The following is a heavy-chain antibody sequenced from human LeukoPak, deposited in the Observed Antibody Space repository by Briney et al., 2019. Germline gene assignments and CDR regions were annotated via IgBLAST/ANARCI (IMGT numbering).Heavy chain of an antibody. CDR1: GFTLSSSGVG. D-gene: IGHD3-10*01. J-gene: IGHJ5*02. V-gene: IGHV2-5*02. Sequence: SGPTLVKPTQTLTLTCTLSGFTLSSSGVGVGWIRQRPGKALEWLALIHWDDDKRYSPSLRSRLTITKDTSKNQVVLTMANMDPVDTATYYCAHSGDGHWFDPWGQGTPVTVSS. CDR2: IHWDDDK. CDR3: AHSGDGHWFDP.